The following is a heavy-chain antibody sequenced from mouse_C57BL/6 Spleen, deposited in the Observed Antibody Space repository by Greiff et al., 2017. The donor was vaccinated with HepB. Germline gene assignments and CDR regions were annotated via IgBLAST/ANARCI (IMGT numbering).Heavy chain of an antibody. CDR2: IWSGGST. Sequence: VKLQESGPGLVQPSQSLSITCTVSGFSLTSYGVHWVRQSPGKGLEWLGVIWSGGSTDYNAAFISRLSISKDNSKSQVFFKMNSLQADDAAIYYCARSLTTVVATGVFDYWGQGTTLTVSS. J-gene: IGHJ2*01. CDR3: ARSLTTVVATGVFDY. D-gene: IGHD1-1*01. V-gene: IGHV2-2*01. CDR1: GFSLTSYG.